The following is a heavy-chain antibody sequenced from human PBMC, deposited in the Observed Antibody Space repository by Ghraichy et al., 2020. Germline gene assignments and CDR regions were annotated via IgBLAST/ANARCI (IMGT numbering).Heavy chain of an antibody. CDR3: TRDWAYKAFDY. J-gene: IGHJ4*02. D-gene: IGHD5-24*01. CDR1: GFSFSDSW. Sequence: AGSLRLSCAVSGFSFSDSWMTWVRQTPGKGLEWVAHINEDGSKRYYVDSVKGRYTISRDNAKNSLYLQMNSLRDEDTAVYYCTRDWAYKAFDYWGQGTLVIVSS. V-gene: IGHV3-7*01. CDR2: INEDGSKR.